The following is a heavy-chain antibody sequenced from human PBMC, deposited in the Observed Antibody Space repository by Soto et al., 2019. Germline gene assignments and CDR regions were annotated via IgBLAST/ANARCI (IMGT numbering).Heavy chain of an antibody. CDR1: VFTFSSYS. V-gene: IGHV3-21*01. J-gene: IGHJ6*02. CDR3: ARGGAITIYGYGMDV. Sequence: PGGSQRLSCPASVFTFSSYSMNWVRQAPGKGLEWVSSISSSSYIYYADSVKGRFTISRDNAKNSLYLQMNSLRAEDTAVYYCARGGAITIYGYGMDVWGQGTTVTVSS. D-gene: IGHD3-3*01. CDR2: ISSSSYI.